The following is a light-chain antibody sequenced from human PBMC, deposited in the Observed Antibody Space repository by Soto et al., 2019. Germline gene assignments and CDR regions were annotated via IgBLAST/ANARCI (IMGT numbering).Light chain of an antibody. CDR1: QSVSIL. V-gene: IGKV3D-15*01. CDR3: QKYNSWPLT. J-gene: IGKJ4*01. Sequence: DIVMMQSPATLSVSPGERATLSCRASQSVSILLAWYQQKPGQAHRLPIYGASTRATGVPTRISGSGSGTEFTPTISSLQSEEFAVYDCQKYNSWPLTVGGGIKVDIK. CDR2: GAS.